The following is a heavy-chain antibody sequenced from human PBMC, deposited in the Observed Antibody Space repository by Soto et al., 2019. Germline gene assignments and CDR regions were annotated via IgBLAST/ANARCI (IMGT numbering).Heavy chain of an antibody. D-gene: IGHD3-22*01. V-gene: IGHV1-69*13. Sequence: ASVKVSCKASGDTFSSYAISWVRQAPGQGLEWMGGIIPIFGTANYAQKFQGRVTITADESTSTAYMELSSLRSEDTAVYYCARDPSRDSSGYSRYWGHGTLVTVSS. CDR2: IIPIFGTA. J-gene: IGHJ4*01. CDR3: ARDPSRDSSGYSRY. CDR1: GDTFSSYA.